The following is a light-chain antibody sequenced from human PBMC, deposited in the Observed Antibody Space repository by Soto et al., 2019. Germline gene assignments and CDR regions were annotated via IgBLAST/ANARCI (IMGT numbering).Light chain of an antibody. CDR2: GAS. J-gene: IGKJ1*01. CDR3: QQYGSSGT. CDR1: QSVSNNY. Sequence: LSCRASQSVSNNYLAWYQQKPGQAPRLLIYGASNRATGIPDRFSGSGSGTDFTLTISRLEPEDFAVYYCQQYGSSGTFGQGTKVDIK. V-gene: IGKV3-20*01.